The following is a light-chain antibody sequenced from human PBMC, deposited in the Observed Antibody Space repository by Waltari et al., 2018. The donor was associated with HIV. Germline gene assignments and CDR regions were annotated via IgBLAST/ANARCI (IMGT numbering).Light chain of an antibody. V-gene: IGKV3-20*01. Sequence: EIVLTQSPDTLSLSPGERAALSCRASQSVSSNYLAWYQQKPGRAPRLLIYGASARAAGVPDRFRGGGSGTDFTLNITRLESEDCAVYYCQQYDGSYTFGQGPRWRSN. CDR3: QQYDGSYT. CDR1: QSVSSNY. J-gene: IGKJ2*01. CDR2: GAS.